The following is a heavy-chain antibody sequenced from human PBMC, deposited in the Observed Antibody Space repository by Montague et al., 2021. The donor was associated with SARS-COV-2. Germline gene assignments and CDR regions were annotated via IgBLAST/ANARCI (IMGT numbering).Heavy chain of an antibody. CDR1: GDSITRGDYS. J-gene: IGHJ6*02. Sequence: SETLSLTCTVSGDSITRGDYSWSWIRQPPGKGLEWIGYIYYTGSTNYNPSLESRVTISLDTSKNQFSLKLSSVTAADTAVYYCARGHYYGRKDYYYGVDVWGQGTTVTVSS. D-gene: IGHD3-10*01. CDR2: IYYTGST. CDR3: ARGHYYGRKDYYYGVDV. V-gene: IGHV4-61*08.